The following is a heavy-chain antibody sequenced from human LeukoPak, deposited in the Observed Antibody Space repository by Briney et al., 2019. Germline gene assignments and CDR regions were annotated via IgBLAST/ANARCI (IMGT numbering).Heavy chain of an antibody. Sequence: ASVKVSCKASGYTFTSYGISWVRQAPGQGLEWMGWISAYNGNTNYAQKLQGRVTMTTDTSTSTAYMELRSLRSDDTAVYYCARDDRATYYDILTGYYIRPSTPDYWGQGTLVTVSS. V-gene: IGHV1-18*01. CDR1: GYTFTSYG. J-gene: IGHJ4*02. CDR3: ARDDRATYYDILTGYYIRPSTPDY. D-gene: IGHD3-9*01. CDR2: ISAYNGNT.